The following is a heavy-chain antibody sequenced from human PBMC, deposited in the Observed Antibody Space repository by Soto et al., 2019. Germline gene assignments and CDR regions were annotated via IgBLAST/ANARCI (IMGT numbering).Heavy chain of an antibody. CDR1: GGSISSYY. CDR3: ARVIGGDDYYYYYSMDV. D-gene: IGHD2-21*02. V-gene: IGHV4-59*01. CDR2: IYYRGST. Sequence: SETLSLTCTVSGGSISSYYWSWIRQPPGKGLEWIGYIYYRGSTNYNPSLKSRVTISVATSKNQFPLKLSSVTAADTAVYYCARVIGGDDYYYYYSMDVWGQGTTVTVSS. J-gene: IGHJ6*02.